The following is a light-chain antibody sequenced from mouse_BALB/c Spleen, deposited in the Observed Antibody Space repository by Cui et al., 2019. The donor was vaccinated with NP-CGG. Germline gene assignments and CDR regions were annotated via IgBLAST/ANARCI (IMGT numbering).Light chain of an antibody. CDR2: GTN. Sequence: AVVTQESAATTSPGETVTLTCRSSTGAVATINYANWVQEKPYHLFTGLIGGTNNRVPGVPARFSGSLIGDKAALTITGAQTEDEAIYFCALWYSNHWVFGGGTKLTVL. J-gene: IGLJ1*01. CDR3: ALWYSNHWV. CDR1: TGAVATINY. V-gene: IGLV1*01.